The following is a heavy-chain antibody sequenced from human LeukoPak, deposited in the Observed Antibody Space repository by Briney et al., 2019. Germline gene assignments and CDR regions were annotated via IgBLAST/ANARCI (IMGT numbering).Heavy chain of an antibody. V-gene: IGHV3-7*01. D-gene: IGHD2-2*01. J-gene: IGHJ4*02. CDR1: GFTFSSYA. CDR3: ASRPIGSCSSTSCYGAY. Sequence: GGSLRLSCAASGFTFSSYAMSWVRQAPGEGLEWVANIKQDGSEKYYVDSVKGRFTISRDNAKNSLYLQMNSLRAEDTAVYYCASRPIGSCSSTSCYGAYWGQGTLVTVSS. CDR2: IKQDGSEK.